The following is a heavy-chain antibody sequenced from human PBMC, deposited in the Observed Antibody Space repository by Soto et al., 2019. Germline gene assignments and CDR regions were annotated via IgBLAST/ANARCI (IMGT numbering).Heavy chain of an antibody. CDR3: ARDGSV. V-gene: IGHV4-30-4*01. D-gene: IGHD4-17*01. Sequence: QVQLQESGPGLVQPSQTLSLTCTVSGGSIRRGDYSWSWIRQPPGTGLEWIGFIYYSGRTYYNPALKSRVTISAGTSKNQFSLKRSSVTAADTAVYYCARDGSVWGQGTLVTVSS. CDR1: GGSIRRGDYS. J-gene: IGHJ4*02. CDR2: IYYSGRT.